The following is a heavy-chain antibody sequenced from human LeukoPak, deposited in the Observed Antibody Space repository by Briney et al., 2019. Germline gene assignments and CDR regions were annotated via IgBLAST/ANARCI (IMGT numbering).Heavy chain of an antibody. Sequence: SETLSLTCSVSGGSVTSYYWNWVRQTPGKGLEWIGYISNSETADYGPSFKSRVTLSLDTSKNQFSLKLSSVTAADTGVYYCARGYCSDERCPVFPSWGQGTLVTVSS. CDR1: GGSVTSYY. J-gene: IGHJ5*02. CDR2: ISNSETA. D-gene: IGHD2-15*01. CDR3: ARGYCSDERCPVFPS. V-gene: IGHV4-59*02.